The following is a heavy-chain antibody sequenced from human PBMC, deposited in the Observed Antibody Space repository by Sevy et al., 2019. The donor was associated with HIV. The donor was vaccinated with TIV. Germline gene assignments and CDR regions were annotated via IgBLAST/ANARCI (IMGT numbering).Heavy chain of an antibody. Sequence: GGSLRLSCAASGFNFGSYAMSWVRQAPGKGLEWVSAISGSGGSTYYADSVKGRFTISRDNSKNTLDLQMNSLRAEDTAIYYCAKDNHYDSRGYYYGMRPSEGAFDIWGQGTMFTVSS. J-gene: IGHJ3*02. CDR1: GFNFGSYA. D-gene: IGHD3-22*01. CDR3: AKDNHYDSRGYYYGMRPSEGAFDI. V-gene: IGHV3-23*01. CDR2: ISGSGGST.